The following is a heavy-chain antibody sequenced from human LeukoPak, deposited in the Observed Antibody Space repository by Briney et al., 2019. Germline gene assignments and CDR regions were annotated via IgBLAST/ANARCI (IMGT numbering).Heavy chain of an antibody. CDR3: ARVETIYGSGSYQFDY. D-gene: IGHD3-10*01. CDR2: IYYSGST. Sequence: TSETLSPTCTVSGGSISSGGYYWSWIRQHPGKGLEWIGYIYYSGSTYYNPSLKSRVTISVDTSKNQFSLKLSSVTAADTAVYYCARVETIYGSGSYQFDYWGQGTLVTVSS. V-gene: IGHV4-31*03. J-gene: IGHJ4*02. CDR1: GGSISSGGYY.